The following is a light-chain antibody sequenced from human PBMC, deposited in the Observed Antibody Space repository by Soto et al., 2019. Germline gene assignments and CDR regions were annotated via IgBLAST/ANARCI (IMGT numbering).Light chain of an antibody. Sequence: EIVLTQSPATLSLYTGERATLSCRASQSVSSYLAWYQQKPGQAPRLLIYGVSSRATGIPDRVSGSGSGTDFTLTISRLEPEDFAVYYCQQYVTSPLAFVGGTKVDIK. CDR3: QQYVTSPLA. CDR1: QSVSSY. J-gene: IGKJ4*01. CDR2: GVS. V-gene: IGKV3-20*01.